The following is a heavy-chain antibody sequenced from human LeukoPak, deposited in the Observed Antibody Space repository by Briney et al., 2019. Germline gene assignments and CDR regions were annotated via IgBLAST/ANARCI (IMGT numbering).Heavy chain of an antibody. CDR3: ARERYYYGSGSYRYYYYGMDV. CDR2: INPNSGGT. V-gene: IGHV1-2*04. D-gene: IGHD3-10*01. Sequence: ASVTVSCKASGYTFTGYYMHWVRQAPGQGLEWMGWINPNSGGTNYAQKFQGWVTMTRDTSIGTAYMELSRLRSDDTAVYYCARERYYYGSGSYRYYYYGMDVWGKGTTVTVSS. CDR1: GYTFTGYY. J-gene: IGHJ6*04.